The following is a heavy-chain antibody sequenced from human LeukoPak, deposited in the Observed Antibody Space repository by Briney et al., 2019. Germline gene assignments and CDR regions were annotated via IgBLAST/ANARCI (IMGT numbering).Heavy chain of an antibody. Sequence: SETLSLTCTVSGGSISSYYWSWIRQPPGKGLEWIGYIYYSGSTNYNPSLKSRVTISVDTSKNQFSLKLSSVTAADTAVYYCARGVLLWFGEFHYGMDVWGQGTTVTVSS. V-gene: IGHV4-59*01. J-gene: IGHJ6*02. CDR2: IYYSGST. D-gene: IGHD3-10*01. CDR3: ARGVLLWFGEFHYGMDV. CDR1: GGSISSYY.